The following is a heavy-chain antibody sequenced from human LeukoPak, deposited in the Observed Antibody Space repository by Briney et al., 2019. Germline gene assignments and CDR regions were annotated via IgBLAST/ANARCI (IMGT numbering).Heavy chain of an antibody. J-gene: IGHJ4*02. V-gene: IGHV4-59*01. CDR2: IYYSGST. D-gene: IGHD4-11*01. Sequence: SETLSLTCTVSGGSISSYYWSWIRQPPGKGLEWIGYIYYSGSTNYNPSLKSRVTISVDTSKNQFSLKLSSVTAADTAVYYCAREGDYSNDFDYWGQGTLVTVSS. CDR1: GGSISSYY. CDR3: AREGDYSNDFDY.